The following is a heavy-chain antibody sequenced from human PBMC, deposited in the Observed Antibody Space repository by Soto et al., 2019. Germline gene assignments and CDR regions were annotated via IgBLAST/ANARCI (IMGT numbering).Heavy chain of an antibody. CDR3: ARGSMYDLTLFDY. CDR2: ISAYNGNT. J-gene: IGHJ4*02. V-gene: IGHV1-18*01. Sequence: PVQVTCKASGYSFPHFGLSWVRQAPGQGLEWMGWISAYNGNTNYAQKLQGRVTMTTDTSTSTAYMELRSLRSDDTAVYYCARGSMYDLTLFDYWGQGTLVT. CDR1: GYSFPHFG. D-gene: IGHD3-3*01.